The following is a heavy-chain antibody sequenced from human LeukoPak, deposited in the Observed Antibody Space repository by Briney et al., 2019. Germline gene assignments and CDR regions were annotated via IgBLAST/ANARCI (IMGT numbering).Heavy chain of an antibody. CDR2: INQSGST. D-gene: IGHD3-10*01. CDR3: ARGYGSGFAY. CDR1: GESFSGYY. Sequence: SETLSLTCAVYGESFSGYYLSWIRQSPGKGLEWIGEINQSGSTNHNPSLKSRVTISVDTSKNQFSLKVSSVTAADTAVYYCARGYGSGFAYWGQGTLVTVSS. V-gene: IGHV4-34*01. J-gene: IGHJ4*02.